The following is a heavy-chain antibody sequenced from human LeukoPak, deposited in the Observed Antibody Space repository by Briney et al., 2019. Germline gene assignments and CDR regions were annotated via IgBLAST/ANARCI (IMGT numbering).Heavy chain of an antibody. CDR1: GYTLTELS. CDR2: FDPEDGET. D-gene: IGHD2-2*01. CDR3: ATDNKYQLLLGY. Sequence: ASVKVSCKVSGYTLTELSMHWVRQAPGKGLEWMGGFDPEDGETIYPQKFQGRVTMTEDTSTDTAYMELSSLRSEDTAVYYCATDNKYQLLLGYWGQGTLVTVSS. J-gene: IGHJ4*02. V-gene: IGHV1-24*01.